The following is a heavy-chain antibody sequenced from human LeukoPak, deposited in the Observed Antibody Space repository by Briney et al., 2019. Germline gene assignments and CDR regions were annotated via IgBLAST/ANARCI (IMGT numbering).Heavy chain of an antibody. V-gene: IGHV3-7*01. Sequence: GGSLRLSCAASGFTFSSYWMSWVRQAPGKGLEWVANIKKDGREKYYVDSVKGRFTISRDNAKKSLYLQMNSLRAEDTAVYYCARHLSGITGYTYGRGIDYWGQGTLVSVSS. CDR1: GFTFSSYW. CDR2: IKKDGREK. CDR3: ARHLSGITGYTYGRGIDY. J-gene: IGHJ4*02. D-gene: IGHD5-18*01.